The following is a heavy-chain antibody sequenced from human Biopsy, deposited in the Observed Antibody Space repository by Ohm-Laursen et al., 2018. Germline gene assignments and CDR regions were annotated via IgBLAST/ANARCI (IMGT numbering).Heavy chain of an antibody. V-gene: IGHV4-38-2*01. D-gene: IGHD5-12*01. CDR1: GYSVTNDYY. CDR3: ARVAGGYAYYYGMDV. CDR2: IYYDGIT. J-gene: IGHJ6*02. Sequence: SETLSLICAVSGYSVTNDYYWGWIRQPPGKGLEWIGNIYYDGITYYNPSLKSRVAMSVDTSKNQFSLRLTSVTAADTAVYYCARVAGGYAYYYGMDVWGQGTTVIVSS.